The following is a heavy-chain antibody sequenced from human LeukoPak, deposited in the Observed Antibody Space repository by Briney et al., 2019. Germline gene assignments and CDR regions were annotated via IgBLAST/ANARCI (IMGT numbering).Heavy chain of an antibody. CDR3: ARGAYIAAAHNWFDP. J-gene: IGHJ5*02. D-gene: IGHD6-13*01. CDR2: ISAYNGNT. CDR1: GYTFTRYG. V-gene: IGHV1-18*01. Sequence: ASVKVCCKASGYTFTRYGISWVRQAPGQGLEWMGWISAYNGNTNYEHKLQGRVTMTTDTSTSTAYMELRSLRSDDTAVYYCARGAYIAAAHNWFDPWGQGTLVTVSS.